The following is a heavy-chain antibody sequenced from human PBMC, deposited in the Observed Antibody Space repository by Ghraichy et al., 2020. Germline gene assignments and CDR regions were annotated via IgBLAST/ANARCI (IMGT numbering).Heavy chain of an antibody. CDR3: ARGLVYYDILTGYYREPDAFDI. CDR1: GFTFSDHY. J-gene: IGHJ3*02. V-gene: IGHV3-72*01. Sequence: GGSLRLSCAASGFTFSDHYMDWVRQAPGKGLEWVGRTRNKANSYTTEYAASVKGRFTISRDDSKNSLYLQMNSLKTEDTAVYYCARGLVYYDILTGYYREPDAFDIWGQGTMVTVSS. D-gene: IGHD3-9*01. CDR2: TRNKANSYTT.